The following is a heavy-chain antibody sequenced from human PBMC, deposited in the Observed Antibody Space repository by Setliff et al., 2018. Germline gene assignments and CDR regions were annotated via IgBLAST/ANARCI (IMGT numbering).Heavy chain of an antibody. D-gene: IGHD3-3*01. CDR3: AGNNAHLEWLFAWFDP. CDR1: GGSISSYY. CDR2: IYYSGST. Sequence: KASETLSLTCTVSGGSISSYYWSWIRQPPGKGLEWIGYIYYSGSTNYNPSLKSRVTISVDTSKNQFSLKLSSVTAADTAVYYCAGNNAHLEWLFAWFDPWGQGTLVTVSS. V-gene: IGHV4-59*01. J-gene: IGHJ5*02.